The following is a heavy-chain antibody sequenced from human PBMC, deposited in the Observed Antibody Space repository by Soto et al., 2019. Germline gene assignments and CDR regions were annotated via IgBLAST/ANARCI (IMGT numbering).Heavy chain of an antibody. CDR2: IIPIFGTA. J-gene: IGHJ6*02. CDR3: ARVPVTTDHYYYGMDV. D-gene: IGHD4-17*01. V-gene: IGHV1-69*13. CDR1: GGTFSSYA. Sequence: SVKVSCKASGGTFSSYAISWVRQAPGQGLEWMGGIIPIFGTANYAQKFQGRVTITADESTSTAYMELSSLRSEDTAVYYCARVPVTTDHYYYGMDVWGQGTTVTGSS.